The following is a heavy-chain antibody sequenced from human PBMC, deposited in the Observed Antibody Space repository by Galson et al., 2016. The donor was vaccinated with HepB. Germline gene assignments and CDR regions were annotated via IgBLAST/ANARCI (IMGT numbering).Heavy chain of an antibody. CDR1: GGSLSGYY. V-gene: IGHV4-34*01. Sequence: ETLSLTCAVSGGSLSGYYWSWIRQPPGKGLEWIGEISNSGSTNHNPSLKSRVTISPDTSRNQFSLILTSVTAADTAVYYCTRGRGIALWGRGTLVTVSS. CDR2: ISNSGST. J-gene: IGHJ4*02. CDR3: TRGRGIAL.